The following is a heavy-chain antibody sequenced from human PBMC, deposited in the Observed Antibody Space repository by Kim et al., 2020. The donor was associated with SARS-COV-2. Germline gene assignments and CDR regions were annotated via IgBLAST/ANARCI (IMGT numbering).Heavy chain of an antibody. CDR3: ARDQIAVAGTKFEFRY. J-gene: IGHJ4*02. Sequence: SVKGRFTISRDNSKNTLYLQMNSLRAEDTAVYYCARDQIAVAGTKFEFRYWGQGTLVTVSS. D-gene: IGHD6-19*01. V-gene: IGHV3-30*01.